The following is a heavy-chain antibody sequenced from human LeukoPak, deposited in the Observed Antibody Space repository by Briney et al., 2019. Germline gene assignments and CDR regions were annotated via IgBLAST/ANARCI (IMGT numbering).Heavy chain of an antibody. CDR3: ARHASGYSGYSK. Sequence: SETLPLTCTVSGGSISSEYWSWIRQPPGKGLEWIGYIHYSGSTNYNPSLESRVTISVDTSKNQFSLKLSSVTAADTAVYYCARHASGYSGYSKWGQGTLVTVSS. CDR2: IHYSGST. V-gene: IGHV4-59*08. CDR1: GGSISSEY. J-gene: IGHJ4*02. D-gene: IGHD5-12*01.